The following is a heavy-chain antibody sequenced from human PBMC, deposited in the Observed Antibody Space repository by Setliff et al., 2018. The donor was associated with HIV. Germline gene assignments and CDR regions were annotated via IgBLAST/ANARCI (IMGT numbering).Heavy chain of an antibody. CDR2: MNPNTGVA. V-gene: IGHV1-8*01. Sequence: ASVKVSCKASGHTFSNSDIHWVRRATGQGLEWMGWMNPNTGVAGYALKFQGRVTMTRDTSLSTAYMELGSRTPEDTAVYWCASGKGVGGVIITGGLDVWGKGTTVTVSS. CDR1: GHTFSNSD. D-gene: IGHD3-10*01. J-gene: IGHJ6*04. CDR3: ASGKGVGGVIITGGLDV.